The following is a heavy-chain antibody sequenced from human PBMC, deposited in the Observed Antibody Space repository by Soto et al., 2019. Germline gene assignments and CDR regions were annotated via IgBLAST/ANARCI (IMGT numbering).Heavy chain of an antibody. Sequence: QLQLQESGPGLVKPSETLSLRSTVSGVSISDTSYYWGWIRQPPGKGLEWIGTIYFNGNTFYNPSLKIRLTISVDTSSNQFSLRLTSVTAADTAVYYCARQGSYWGHGTLVAVSS. J-gene: IGHJ4*01. CDR2: IYFNGNT. CDR1: GVSISDTSYY. V-gene: IGHV4-39*01. CDR3: ARQGSY.